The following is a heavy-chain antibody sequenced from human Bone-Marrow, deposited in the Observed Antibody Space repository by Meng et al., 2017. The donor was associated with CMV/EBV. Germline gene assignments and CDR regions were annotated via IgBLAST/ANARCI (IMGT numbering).Heavy chain of an antibody. Sequence: GESLKISCAASGFTFSSYGMHWVRQAPGKGLEWVAFIRYDGSNKYYADSVEGRFTISRDNSKNTLYLQMNSLRAEDTAVYYCARLLYGDYASHYYYGMDVWGQGTTVTVSS. CDR1: GFTFSSYG. D-gene: IGHD4-17*01. CDR2: IRYDGSNK. V-gene: IGHV3-30*02. J-gene: IGHJ6*02. CDR3: ARLLYGDYASHYYYGMDV.